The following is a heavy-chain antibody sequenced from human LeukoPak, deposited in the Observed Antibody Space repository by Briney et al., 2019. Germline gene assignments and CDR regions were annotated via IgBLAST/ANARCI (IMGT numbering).Heavy chain of an antibody. CDR3: ARRGSGNGGTYAGMDV. V-gene: IGHV4-34*12. CDR1: GGSFSDYY. CDR2: VLFTGSA. J-gene: IGHJ6*02. Sequence: SETLSLTCAVYGGSFSDYYWDWIRQPPGKGLEWIGSVLFTGSAWVNPPLNSRVTMSVDTTKNQFSLKLRSVSAGDTAVYYRARRGSGNGGTYAGMDVWGQGTTVTVSS. D-gene: IGHD4/OR15-4a*01.